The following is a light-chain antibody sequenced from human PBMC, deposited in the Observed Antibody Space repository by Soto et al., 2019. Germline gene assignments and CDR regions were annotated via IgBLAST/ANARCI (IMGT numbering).Light chain of an antibody. CDR1: SSDVGAYDY. CDR3: SSYAGGHNLV. J-gene: IGLJ3*02. Sequence: QSVLPQPPSASGSPGQSVTISCTVLSSDVGAYDYVSWYQQHPGKAPKLLIYEVSKRPSGVPRRFSGSKSGNTASLNVSGLRAEDEAEYHCSSYAGGHNLVFGGGTKVTVL. V-gene: IGLV2-8*01. CDR2: EVS.